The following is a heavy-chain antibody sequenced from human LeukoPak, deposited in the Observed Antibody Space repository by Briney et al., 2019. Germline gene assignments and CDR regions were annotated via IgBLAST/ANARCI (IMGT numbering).Heavy chain of an antibody. CDR1: GFSFNTYS. CDR2: ISSSSSTI. J-gene: IGHJ4*02. D-gene: IGHD3-22*01. CDR3: ARDLSTIDSSGTREGLCY. V-gene: IGHV3-48*01. Sequence: GGSLRLSCAASGFSFNTYSLNWVRQAPGKGLEWVSYISSSSSTIYYADSVKGRFTISRDNAENSLYLQMNSLRAEDTAVYYCARDLSTIDSSGTREGLCYWGQGTLVTVSS.